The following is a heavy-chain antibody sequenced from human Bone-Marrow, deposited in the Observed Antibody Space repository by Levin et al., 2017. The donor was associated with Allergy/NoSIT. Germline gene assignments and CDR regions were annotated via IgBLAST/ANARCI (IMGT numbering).Heavy chain of an antibody. CDR3: TKEIRRADSPVDN. J-gene: IGHJ4*02. CDR1: GFIFEDHA. Sequence: PGGSLRLSCAVSGFIFEDHAMHWVRQVPGKGLEWVSGISWNSVSIGYAGSVKGRFTVSRDNAKNSLYLQMDSLRVEDTAFYYCTKEIRRADSPVDNWDRGTLVTVSS. CDR2: ISWNSVSI. D-gene: IGHD2-21*01. V-gene: IGHV3-9*01.